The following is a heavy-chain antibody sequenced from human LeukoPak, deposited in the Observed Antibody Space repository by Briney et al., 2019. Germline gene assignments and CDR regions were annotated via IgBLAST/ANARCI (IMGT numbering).Heavy chain of an antibody. V-gene: IGHV3-7*01. Sequence: GGSLRLSCAASGFTFINYWMNWVRQTPGKGLEWVAIIKDDGSEKYYLDSVKGRLSISRDNTKNSMYLQMNGLRAEDTAVCYCARVAWPYYFDSWGQGTLVTVSS. CDR2: IKDDGSEK. CDR3: ARVAWPYYFDS. CDR1: GFTFINYW. J-gene: IGHJ4*02.